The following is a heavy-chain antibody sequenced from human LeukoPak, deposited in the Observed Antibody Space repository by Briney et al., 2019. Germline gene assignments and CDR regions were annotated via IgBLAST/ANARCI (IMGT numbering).Heavy chain of an antibody. CDR2: ISGYGGST. CDR1: GFTFSSYA. V-gene: IGHV3-23*01. CDR3: AKDLSGSSHNWFDP. D-gene: IGHD3-10*01. Sequence: GGSLRLSCAASGFTFSSYAMSWVRQAPGKGLEWVSDISGYGGSTYYADSVKGRFTISRDNSKNTLYLQMNRLRAEDTAAYYCAKDLSGSSHNWFDPWGQGTLVTVSS. J-gene: IGHJ5*02.